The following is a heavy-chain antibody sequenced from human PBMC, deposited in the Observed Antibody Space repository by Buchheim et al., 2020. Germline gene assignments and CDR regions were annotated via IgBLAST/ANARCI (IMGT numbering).Heavy chain of an antibody. CDR2: ISYDGRSK. V-gene: IGHV3-30*18. Sequence: QVQLVESGGDVVQPGTSLRLSCVASGFIFSDYGMHWVRQAPGKGLEWVAAISYDGRSKYYADPVKGRLTISRDNSKKTLFLQMNSLRGEDTAVYYCAKDWAATTFNWFDPWGQGT. CDR1: GFIFSDYG. CDR3: AKDWAATTFNWFDP. D-gene: IGHD1-14*01. J-gene: IGHJ5*02.